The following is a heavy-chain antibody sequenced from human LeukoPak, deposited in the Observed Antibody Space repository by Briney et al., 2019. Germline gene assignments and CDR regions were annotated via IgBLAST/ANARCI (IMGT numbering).Heavy chain of an antibody. Sequence: SETLSLTCTVSGGSVSSYYWSWIRQPPGKGLEWIGYIYYSGSTNYNPSLKSRVTISVDTSKNQFSLKLSSVTAADTAVYYCARGIAAAGNFDYWGQGTLVTVSS. CDR1: GGSVSSYY. D-gene: IGHD6-13*01. CDR2: IYYSGST. J-gene: IGHJ4*02. CDR3: ARGIAAAGNFDY. V-gene: IGHV4-59*08.